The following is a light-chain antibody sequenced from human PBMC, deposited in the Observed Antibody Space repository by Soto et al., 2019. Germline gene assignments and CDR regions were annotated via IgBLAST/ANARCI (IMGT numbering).Light chain of an antibody. CDR3: QQYDNWPPT. CDR1: QSIGDS. V-gene: IGKV1-5*01. CDR2: DVS. J-gene: IGKJ5*01. Sequence: DIQMTQSPSTLSASVGARVPITCRASQSIGDSLAWYQQKPGKAPYLLISDVSSLERGVPSRFSGSGSGTDFTLTISGLEPEDFAVYYCQQYDNWPPTFGQGTRLEIK.